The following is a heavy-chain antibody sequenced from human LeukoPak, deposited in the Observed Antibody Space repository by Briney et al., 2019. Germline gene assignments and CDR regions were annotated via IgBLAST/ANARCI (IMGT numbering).Heavy chain of an antibody. CDR3: ARDSPYYGASPRYFDL. Sequence: PSETLSLTCTVSGGSISSYYWSWIRQPPGKGLEWIGYIYTSGSTNYNPSLKSRVTMSVDTSKNQFSLKLSSVTAADTAVYYCARDSPYYGASPRYFDLWGRGTLVTVSS. V-gene: IGHV4-4*08. CDR1: GGSISSYY. CDR2: IYTSGST. D-gene: IGHD4-17*01. J-gene: IGHJ2*01.